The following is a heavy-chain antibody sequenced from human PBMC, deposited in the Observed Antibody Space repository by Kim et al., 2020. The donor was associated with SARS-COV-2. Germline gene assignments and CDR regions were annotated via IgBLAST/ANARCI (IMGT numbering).Heavy chain of an antibody. V-gene: IGHV4-39*01. D-gene: IGHD2-2*01. J-gene: IGHJ4*02. Sequence: SETLSLTCTVSGGSISSSSYYWGWIRQPPGKGLEWIGSIYYSGSTYYNPSLKSRVTISVDTSKNQFSLKLSSVTAADTAVYYCARQQDYAAEGYWGQGTLVTVSS. CDR3: ARQQDYAAEGY. CDR2: IYYSGST. CDR1: GGSISSSSYY.